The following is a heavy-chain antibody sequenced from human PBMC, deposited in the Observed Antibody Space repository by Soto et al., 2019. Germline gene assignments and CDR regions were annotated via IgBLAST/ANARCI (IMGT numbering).Heavy chain of an antibody. J-gene: IGHJ4*02. CDR3: ARWALTDLKYFDS. V-gene: IGHV1-2*02. D-gene: IGHD3-9*01. CDR1: GYTFTAYY. Sequence: ASVKVSCKASGYTFTAYYIHWVRQAPGQGLEWMGWINPNTGATYSTPKFQGRLTMTRDTAITTAYMQLTSLSSDDTAVHFCARWALTDLKYFDSWRQRTLVTVSS. CDR2: INPNTGAT.